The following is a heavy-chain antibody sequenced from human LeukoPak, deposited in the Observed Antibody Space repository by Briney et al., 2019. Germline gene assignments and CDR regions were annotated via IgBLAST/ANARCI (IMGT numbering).Heavy chain of an antibody. V-gene: IGHV3-23*01. CDR3: AKDRPTMVRGVIILRYYYYYGMDV. Sequence: GGSLRLSCAASGFTFSSYAMSWVRQAPGKGLEWVSAISGSGGSTYYADSVKGRFTISRDNSKNTLYLQMNSLRAEDTAVYYCAKDRPTMVRGVIILRYYYYYGMDVWGQGTTVTVSS. D-gene: IGHD3-10*01. J-gene: IGHJ6*02. CDR1: GFTFSSYA. CDR2: ISGSGGST.